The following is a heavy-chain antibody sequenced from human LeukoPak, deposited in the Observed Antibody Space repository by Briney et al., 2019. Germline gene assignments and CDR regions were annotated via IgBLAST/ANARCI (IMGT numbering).Heavy chain of an antibody. CDR2: ISYDGSNK. CDR3: ARGDPATDAFDI. Sequence: HPGGSLRLSCAASGFTFSSYAMHWVRQAPGKGLEWVAVISYDGSNKYYADSVKGRFTISGDNSKNTLYLQMNSLRAEDTAVYYCARGDPATDAFDIWGQGTMVTVSS. V-gene: IGHV3-30-3*01. CDR1: GFTFSSYA. J-gene: IGHJ3*02. D-gene: IGHD5-18*01.